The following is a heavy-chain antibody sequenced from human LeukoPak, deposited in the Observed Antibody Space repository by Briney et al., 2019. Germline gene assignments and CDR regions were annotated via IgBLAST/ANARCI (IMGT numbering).Heavy chain of an antibody. CDR2: IFDSEST. J-gene: IGHJ6*03. V-gene: IGHV4-59*11. CDR1: GGSLSSHY. D-gene: IGHD3-3*01. Sequence: PSETLSLTCTVSGGSLSSHYWSWVRQPPGKGLEWIGNIFDSESTHYKSSLKSRVTISVDTSKNQFSLRLSSVTAADTAVYYCARVLQNYYYLDVWGKGTTVTVSS. CDR3: ARVLQNYYYLDV.